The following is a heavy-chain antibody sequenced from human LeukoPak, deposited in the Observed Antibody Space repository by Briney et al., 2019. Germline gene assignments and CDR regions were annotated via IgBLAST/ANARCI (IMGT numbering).Heavy chain of an antibody. CDR2: INHSGST. V-gene: IGHV4-34*01. Sequence: TLSLTCTVSGGSISSYYWSWIRQPPGKGLEWIGEINHSGSTNYNPSLKSRVTISVDTSKNQFSLKLSSVTAADTAVYYCARGAKTKTTVTTNNWFDPWGQGTLVTVSS. CDR1: GGSISSYY. CDR3: ARGAKTKTTVTTNNWFDP. J-gene: IGHJ5*02. D-gene: IGHD4-4*01.